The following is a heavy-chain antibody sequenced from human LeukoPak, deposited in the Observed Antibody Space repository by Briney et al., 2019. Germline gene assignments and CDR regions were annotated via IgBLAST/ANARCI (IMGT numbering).Heavy chain of an antibody. CDR3: AKEYNLGRTGPTVTTVGG. V-gene: IGHV3-74*01. J-gene: IGHJ4*02. Sequence: PGGSLRLSCAASGFTFSSYWMHWVRQAPGKGLVWVSRINTDGSSTSYADSVKGRFTISRDNAKNTLYLQMNSLRAEDTAVYYCAKEYNLGRTGPTVTTVGGWGQGTLVTVSS. CDR2: INTDGSST. D-gene: IGHD4-17*01. CDR1: GFTFSSYW.